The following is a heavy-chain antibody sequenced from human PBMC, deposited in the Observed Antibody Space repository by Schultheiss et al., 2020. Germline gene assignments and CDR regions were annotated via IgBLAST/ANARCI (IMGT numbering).Heavy chain of an antibody. V-gene: IGHV3-23*01. CDR1: GFTFSSYS. Sequence: GGSLRLSCAASGFTFSSYSMNWVRQAPGKGLEWVSAISGSGGSTYYADSVKGRFTISRDNSKNTLYLQMDSLRVEDTAMYYCARGLGGNYYYYGMDVWGQGTTVTVSS. CDR2: ISGSGGST. CDR3: ARGLGGNYYYYGMDV. J-gene: IGHJ6*02. D-gene: IGHD3-16*01.